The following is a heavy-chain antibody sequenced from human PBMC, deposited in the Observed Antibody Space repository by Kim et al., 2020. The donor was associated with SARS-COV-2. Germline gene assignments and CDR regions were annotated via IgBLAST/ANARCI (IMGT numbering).Heavy chain of an antibody. CDR3: ARGSGSYLANFDY. V-gene: IGHV1-18*01. Sequence: YAQQPQGRVTLTTDTSTSTAYMELRGLRSDDTAVYYCARGSGSYLANFDYWGQGTLVTVSS. J-gene: IGHJ4*02. D-gene: IGHD3-10*01.